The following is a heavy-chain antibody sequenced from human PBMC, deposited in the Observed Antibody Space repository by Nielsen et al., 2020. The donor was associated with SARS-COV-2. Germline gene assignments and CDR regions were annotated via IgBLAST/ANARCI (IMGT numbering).Heavy chain of an antibody. CDR2: INSDGSST. J-gene: IGHJ4*02. CDR1: GFTFSSYE. Sequence: GESLKISCAASGFTFSSYEMNWVRQAPGKGLVWVSRINSDGSSTSYADSVKGRFTISRDNAKNTLYLQMNSLRAEDTAVYYCARTSLYYGSGNYYFDYWGQGTLVTVSS. V-gene: IGHV3-74*01. D-gene: IGHD3-10*01. CDR3: ARTSLYYGSGNYYFDY.